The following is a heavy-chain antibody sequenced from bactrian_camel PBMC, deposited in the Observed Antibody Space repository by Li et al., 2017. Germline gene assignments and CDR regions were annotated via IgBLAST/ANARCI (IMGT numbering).Heavy chain of an antibody. Sequence: VQLVESGGGLVQPGGSLRLSCAASGFDFSSTWMNWVRQAPGKGLEWVSMHITGGYNIYYADSVKGRFTISRDNAKNTVYLQMNSLKSEDTALYYCAACQNQINGEPRYWGQGTQVTVS. V-gene: IGHV3S1*01. CDR3: AACQNQINGEPRY. CDR1: GFDFSSTW. J-gene: IGHJ4*01. D-gene: IGHD8*01. CDR2: HITGGYNI.